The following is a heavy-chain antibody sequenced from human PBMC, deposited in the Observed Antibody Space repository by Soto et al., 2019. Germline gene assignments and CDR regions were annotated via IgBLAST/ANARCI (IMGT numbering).Heavy chain of an antibody. D-gene: IGHD3-3*01. V-gene: IGHV4-61*01. Sequence: QVQLQESGPGLVKPSETLSLTCTVSGGSVSRGSYYWSWIRQPPGKGLEWIGYIDYSGRTNYNPSLKSRVTISVDTFKNQFSLKLSSVTAADTAVYYCARGSVLRFLEWLPGVWFDPWGQGTLVTVSS. CDR3: ARGSVLRFLEWLPGVWFDP. CDR1: GGSVSRGSYY. J-gene: IGHJ5*02. CDR2: IDYSGRT.